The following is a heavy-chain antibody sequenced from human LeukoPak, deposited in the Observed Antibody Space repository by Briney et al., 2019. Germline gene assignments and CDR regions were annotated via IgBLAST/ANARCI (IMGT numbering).Heavy chain of an antibody. CDR2: IYYSGST. V-gene: IGHV4-30-4*01. Sequence: SETLSLTCTVSGGSISSGDYYWSWIRQPPGKGLEWIGYIYYSGSTNYNPSLKSRVTISVDTSKNQFSLKLSSVTAADTAVYYCAREGRDWGFDYWGQGTLVTVSS. CDR3: AREGRDWGFDY. CDR1: GGSISSGDYY. J-gene: IGHJ4*02. D-gene: IGHD7-27*01.